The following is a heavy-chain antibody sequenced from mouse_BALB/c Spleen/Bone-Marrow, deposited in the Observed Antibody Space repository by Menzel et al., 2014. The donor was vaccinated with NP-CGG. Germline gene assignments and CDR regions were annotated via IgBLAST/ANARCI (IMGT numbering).Heavy chain of an antibody. J-gene: IGHJ4*01. Sequence: EVKLMESGGGLVKPGRSLKLSCAASGFTFSDYYMYWVRQTPEKRLEWVAIISDGGSYTYYPDSVKGRFTISRDNAKNNLYLQMSSLKSDDTAKYYCARDRAYYRYDGYYYAMDYWGQGTSVTVSS. CDR1: GFTFSDYY. D-gene: IGHD2-14*01. V-gene: IGHV5-4*02. CDR2: ISDGGSYT. CDR3: ARDRAYYRYDGYYYAMDY.